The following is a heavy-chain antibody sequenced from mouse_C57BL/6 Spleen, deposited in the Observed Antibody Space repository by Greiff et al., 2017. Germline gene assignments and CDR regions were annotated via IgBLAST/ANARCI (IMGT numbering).Heavy chain of an antibody. J-gene: IGHJ1*03. Sequence: VQLVESGAELVRPGASVTLSCKASGYTFTDYEMHWVKQTPVHGLEWIGAIDPETGGTAYNQKFKGKAILTADKSSSTAYMELRSLTSEDSAVYYCTREGYYVGYFDVWGTGTTVTVSS. CDR1: GYTFTDYE. D-gene: IGHD2-3*01. V-gene: IGHV1-15*01. CDR2: IDPETGGT. CDR3: TREGYYVGYFDV.